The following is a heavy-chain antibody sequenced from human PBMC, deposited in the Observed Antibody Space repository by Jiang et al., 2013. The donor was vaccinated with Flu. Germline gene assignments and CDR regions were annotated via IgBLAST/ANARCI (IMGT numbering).Heavy chain of an antibody. CDR3: ARRGANREGVYSYDAFDI. J-gene: IGHJ3*02. CDR2: IYPGDSDT. CDR1: GYSFTSYW. D-gene: IGHD2-15*01. V-gene: IGHV5-51*01. Sequence: GAEVKKPGESLMISCKGSGYSFTSYWIGWVRQMPGKGLEWMGIIYPGDSDTRYSPSFQGQVTISADKSISTAYLQWSSLKASDTAMYYCARRGANREGVYSYDAFDIWGQGTMVTVSS.